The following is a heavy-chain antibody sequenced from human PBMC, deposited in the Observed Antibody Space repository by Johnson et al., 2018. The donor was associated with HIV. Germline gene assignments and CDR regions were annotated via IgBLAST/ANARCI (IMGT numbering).Heavy chain of an antibody. CDR2: ISYDGSNK. J-gene: IGHJ3*02. D-gene: IGHD6-6*01. CDR1: GFTFSSYA. Sequence: QVQLVESGGGVVQPGRSLRLSCAASGFTFSSYAMHWVRQAPGKGLEWVAVISYDGSNKYYADSVQGRFPIPRENSKNPLYLQMKRLRAEDRAVYYLSRDILEYSSSVPDALDIWGQGTMVTVS. V-gene: IGHV3-30*04. CDR3: SRDILEYSSSVPDALDI.